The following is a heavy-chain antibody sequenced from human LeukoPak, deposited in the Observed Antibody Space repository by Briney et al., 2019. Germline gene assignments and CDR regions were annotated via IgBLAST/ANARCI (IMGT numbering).Heavy chain of an antibody. J-gene: IGHJ6*04. CDR1: GYTFTSYD. V-gene: IGHV1-8*01. Sequence: ASVKVSCKASGYTFTSYDINWVRQATGQGLEWMGWMNPNSGNTGYAQKFQGRVTMTRNTSISTAYMELSSLRSEDTAVYYCARAQSDYDFWSGYYTKGMDVWGKGTTVTVSS. CDR2: MNPNSGNT. D-gene: IGHD3-3*01. CDR3: ARAQSDYDFWSGYYTKGMDV.